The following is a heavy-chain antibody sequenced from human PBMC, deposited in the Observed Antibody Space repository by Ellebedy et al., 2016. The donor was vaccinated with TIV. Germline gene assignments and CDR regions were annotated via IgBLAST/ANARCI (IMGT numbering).Heavy chain of an antibody. CDR1: GFTFSSYG. V-gene: IGHV3-33*01. CDR2: IWYDGSNK. Sequence: GESLKISXAASGFTFSSYGMHWVRQAPGKGLEWVAVIWYDGSNKYYADSVKGRFTISRDNSKNTLYLQMNSLRAEDTAVYYCARGIPYDFWSGYPYSGMDVWGQGTTVTVFS. CDR3: ARGIPYDFWSGYPYSGMDV. J-gene: IGHJ6*02. D-gene: IGHD3-3*01.